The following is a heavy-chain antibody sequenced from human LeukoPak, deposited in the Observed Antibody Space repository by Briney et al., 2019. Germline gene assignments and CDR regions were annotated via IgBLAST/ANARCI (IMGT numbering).Heavy chain of an antibody. V-gene: IGHV4-34*01. CDR3: ARGPHYYGSGSYEYSYYYYYYGMDV. D-gene: IGHD3-10*01. CDR1: GGSFSGYY. Sequence: SETLSLTRAVYGGSFSGYYWTWIRQPPGKGREWIGEINHKGSTNYNPSLMSRVSTSVDTSKNQFSLELSSVTAADTAVYYCARGPHYYGSGSYEYSYYYYYYGMDVWGNGTTVTVSS. J-gene: IGHJ6*04. CDR2: INHKGST.